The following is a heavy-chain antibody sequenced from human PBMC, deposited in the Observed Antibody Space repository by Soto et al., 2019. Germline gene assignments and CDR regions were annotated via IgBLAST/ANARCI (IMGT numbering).Heavy chain of an antibody. D-gene: IGHD3-22*01. J-gene: IGHJ4*02. Sequence: EVQLVESGGGLVQPGGSLRLSCAASGFTVSSNYMSWVRQAPGKGLEWVSVIYSGGSTYYADSVKGRFTISRDNSKITLYLQMNSLRAEDTAVYYCAREGYYYDSQRDYWGQGTLVTVSS. V-gene: IGHV3-66*01. CDR3: AREGYYYDSQRDY. CDR2: IYSGGST. CDR1: GFTVSSNY.